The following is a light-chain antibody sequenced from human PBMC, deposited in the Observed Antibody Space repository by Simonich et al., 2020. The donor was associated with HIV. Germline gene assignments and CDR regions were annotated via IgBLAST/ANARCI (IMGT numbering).Light chain of an antibody. Sequence: DIVMTQSPDSLAVSPGERATIGCKSSQSVLYSSNNKNYLAWYQQKPGQPPKLLIYWASTRESGVPDRFSGSGSGTDFTLTISSLQAEDVAVYYCQQYYSTPRTFGQGTKVEIK. CDR1: QSVLYSSNNKNY. J-gene: IGKJ1*01. CDR2: WAS. V-gene: IGKV4-1*01. CDR3: QQYYSTPRT.